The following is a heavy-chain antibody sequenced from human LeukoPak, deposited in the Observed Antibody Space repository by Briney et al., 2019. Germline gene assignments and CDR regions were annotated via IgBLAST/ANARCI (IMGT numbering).Heavy chain of an antibody. J-gene: IGHJ4*02. CDR3: AKDLAAGTDY. V-gene: IGHV3-23*01. Sequence: GGSLRLSCAASGFTFSSYAMNWVRQAPGKGLEWVSVISGSGGSTYYADSVKGRFTISRDNSRSTLYLQMNSLRAEDTALYYCAKDLAAGTDYWGQGTLVTVSS. D-gene: IGHD6-13*01. CDR2: ISGSGGST. CDR1: GFTFSSYA.